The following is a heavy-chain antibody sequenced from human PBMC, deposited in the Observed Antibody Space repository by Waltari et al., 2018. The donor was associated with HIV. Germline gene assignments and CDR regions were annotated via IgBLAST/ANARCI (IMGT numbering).Heavy chain of an antibody. V-gene: IGHV3-48*04. CDR2: ISSSSSTI. Sequence: EVQLVESGGGLVQPGGSLRLSCAASGFTFSSYSMNWVRQAPGKGLEWVSYISSSSSTIYYADSVKGRFTISRDNAKNSLYLQMNSLRAEDTAVYYCARDLAVAGSTAFDIWGQGTMVTVSS. CDR3: ARDLAVAGSTAFDI. D-gene: IGHD6-19*01. CDR1: GFTFSSYS. J-gene: IGHJ3*02.